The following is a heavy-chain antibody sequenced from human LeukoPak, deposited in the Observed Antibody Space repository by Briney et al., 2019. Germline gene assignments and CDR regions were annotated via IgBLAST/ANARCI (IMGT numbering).Heavy chain of an antibody. Sequence: EASVKVSCKASGGTFISYAISWVRQAPGQGLEWMGRIIPILGIANYAQKFQGRVTITADKSTSTAYMELSSLRSEDTAVYYCARGAVTHIAAVDYWGQGTLVTVSS. D-gene: IGHD6-13*01. CDR1: GGTFISYA. CDR2: IIPILGIA. CDR3: ARGAVTHIAAVDY. V-gene: IGHV1-69*04. J-gene: IGHJ4*02.